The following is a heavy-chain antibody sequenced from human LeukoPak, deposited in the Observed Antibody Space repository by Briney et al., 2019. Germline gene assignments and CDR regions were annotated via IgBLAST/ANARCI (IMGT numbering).Heavy chain of an antibody. D-gene: IGHD3-22*01. Sequence: GGSLRLSCAASGFTLSSFGMHWVRQAPGKGLEWVAVIWYDGSNKYYADSVKGRFTISRDNSKNTLYLQMNSLRAEDTAVFYCARELPPVVTYYFDYWGQGTLVTVSS. V-gene: IGHV3-33*01. J-gene: IGHJ4*02. CDR3: ARELPPVVTYYFDY. CDR1: GFTLSSFG. CDR2: IWYDGSNK.